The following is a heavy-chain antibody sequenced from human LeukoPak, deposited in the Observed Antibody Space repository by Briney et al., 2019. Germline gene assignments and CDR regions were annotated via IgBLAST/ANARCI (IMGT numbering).Heavy chain of an antibody. CDR1: GFTFSSYA. Sequence: TGGSLRLSCVASGFTFSSYAMSWVRQAPGKGLEWVAAISGSADSTYYADSVKGRFTISRDNSKNTLYLQMNSLRAEDTAIYYCAKRNSSGWAPFWHWGQGTLVTVSS. D-gene: IGHD6-19*01. J-gene: IGHJ4*02. CDR3: AKRNSSGWAPFWH. V-gene: IGHV3-23*01. CDR2: ISGSADST.